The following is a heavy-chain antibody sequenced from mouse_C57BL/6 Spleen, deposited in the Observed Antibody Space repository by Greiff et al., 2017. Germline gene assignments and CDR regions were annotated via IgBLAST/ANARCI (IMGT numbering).Heavy chain of an antibody. CDR1: GFSLTSYG. D-gene: IGHD2-4*01. CDR3: ARYDYDPHYYAMDY. V-gene: IGHV2-2*01. CDR2: IWSGGST. J-gene: IGHJ4*01. Sequence: VQLQQSGPGLVQPSQSLSITCTVSGFSLTSYGVHWVRQSPGKGLEWLGVIWSGGSTDYNAAFISRLSISKDNSKSQVFFKMNSLQADDTAIYYCARYDYDPHYYAMDYWGQGTSVTVSS.